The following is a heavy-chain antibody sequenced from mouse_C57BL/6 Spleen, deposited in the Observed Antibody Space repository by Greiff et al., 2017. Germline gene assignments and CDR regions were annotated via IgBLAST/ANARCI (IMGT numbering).Heavy chain of an antibody. V-gene: IGHV5-4*01. Sequence: EVKLMESGGGLVKPGGSLKLSCAASGFTFSSSAMSWVRQTPEKRLEWVAPISDGGSYTYYPDNVKGRFTISRDNNNNNPYLQMSSLKSEDTAVDYCAREGPWNSADYWGQGTTLTVSS. CDR3: AREGPWNSADY. CDR1: GFTFSSSA. D-gene: IGHD3-1*01. J-gene: IGHJ2*01. CDR2: ISDGGSYT.